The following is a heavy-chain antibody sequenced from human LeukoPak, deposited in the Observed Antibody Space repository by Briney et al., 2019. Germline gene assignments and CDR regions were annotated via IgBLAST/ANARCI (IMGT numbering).Heavy chain of an antibody. V-gene: IGHV3-23*01. J-gene: IGHJ4*02. Sequence: GGSLRLSCAASGFTFSSYAMTWVRQAPGRGLEWVSAISGSGGSTYYADSVKGRFTISRDNSKNTLYLQMNSLRAEDTAVYYCAKGPTVPVADYYFDYWGQGTLVTVSS. CDR2: ISGSGGST. D-gene: IGHD6-19*01. CDR1: GFTFSSYA. CDR3: AKGPTVPVADYYFDY.